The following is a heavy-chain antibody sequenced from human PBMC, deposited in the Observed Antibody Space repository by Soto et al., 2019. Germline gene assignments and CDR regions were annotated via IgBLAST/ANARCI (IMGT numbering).Heavy chain of an antibody. V-gene: IGHV3-48*01. CDR2: ISSSSSSI. CDR1: GFTFSSYS. CDR3: AREEITMVRGVYYYYYYYMDV. J-gene: IGHJ6*03. Sequence: EVQLVESGGGLVQPGGSLRLSCAASGFTFSSYSMNWVRQAPGKGLEWVSYISSSSSSIYYSDSVKDRFTISRDNAKNSLYLQMNSLRAEDTAVYYCAREEITMVRGVYYYYYYYMDVWGKGTTVTVSS. D-gene: IGHD3-10*01.